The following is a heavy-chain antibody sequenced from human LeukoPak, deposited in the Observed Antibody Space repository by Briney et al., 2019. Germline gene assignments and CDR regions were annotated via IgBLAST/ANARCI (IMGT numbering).Heavy chain of an antibody. CDR3: AKDSPPTSEWLPDY. J-gene: IGHJ4*02. V-gene: IGHV3-30*02. Sequence: PGGSLRLSCEASGFTFRSYGMHWVRQAPGKGLEWVAFIRHDGSNKYYADSVKGRFTISRDNSKSALFLHMDTVRADDTAFYYCAKDSPPTSEWLPDYWGQGTLVSISS. D-gene: IGHD3-3*01. CDR1: GFTFRSYG. CDR2: IRHDGSNK.